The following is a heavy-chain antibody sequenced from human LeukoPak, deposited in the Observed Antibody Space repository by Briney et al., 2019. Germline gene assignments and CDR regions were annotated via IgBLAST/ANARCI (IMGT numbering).Heavy chain of an antibody. V-gene: IGHV1-2*06. Sequence: ASVKVSCRASGYTFTGYYMHWVRQAPGQGLEWMGRINPNNGATNYAQKLQGRVTITGDTSISTAYMELSSLRSDDTAVYYCTRETGSYHGNDYWGQGTLVTVSS. D-gene: IGHD1-26*01. CDR1: GYTFTGYY. J-gene: IGHJ4*02. CDR2: INPNNGAT. CDR3: TRETGSYHGNDY.